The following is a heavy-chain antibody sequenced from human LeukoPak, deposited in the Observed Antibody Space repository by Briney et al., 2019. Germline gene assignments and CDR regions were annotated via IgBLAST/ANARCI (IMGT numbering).Heavy chain of an antibody. V-gene: IGHV3-74*01. CDR2: IKSDETSA. J-gene: IGHJ4*02. D-gene: IGHD2-8*02. CDR1: TSTGLVW. CDR3: GILPPGY. Sequence: PGGSLRLSCAASTSTGLVWMDWVRKAPGKGLVWVARIKSDETSANYADSVRGRFTISRDDAKNTLYLLMNSLGDEDTAVYYCGILPPGYWGQGTQVTVS.